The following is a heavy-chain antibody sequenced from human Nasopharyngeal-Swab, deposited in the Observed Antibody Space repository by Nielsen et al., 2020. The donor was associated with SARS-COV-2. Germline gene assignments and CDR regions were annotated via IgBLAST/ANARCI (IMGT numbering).Heavy chain of an antibody. D-gene: IGHD3-10*01. CDR2: ISWNSGSI. J-gene: IGHJ6*02. CDR1: GFTFDDYA. CDR3: AKAITMVRGVTYGMDV. V-gene: IGHV3-9*01. Sequence: GGSLRLSCAASGFTFDDYAMHWVRQAPGKGLEWVSGISWNSGSIGYADSVKGRFTISRDNAKNSLHLQMNSLRAEDTALYYCAKAITMVRGVTYGMDVWGQGTTVTVSS.